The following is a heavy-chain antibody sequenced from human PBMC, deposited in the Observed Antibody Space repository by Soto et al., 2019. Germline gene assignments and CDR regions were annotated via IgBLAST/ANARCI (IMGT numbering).Heavy chain of an antibody. CDR2: ISSSGRTI. CDR3: AAGGSWGNFDY. CDR1: GYTFSDCY. Sequence: QAHVVESGGGLVKPGASLRLSCTASGYTFSDCYMSWIRQAPGKGLEWVSYISSSGRTIFYADSVRGRFTISRDNANNSLYLNMNSLRAVDTAVYYCAAGGSWGNFDYWGQGTLVTVSS. D-gene: IGHD2-15*01. J-gene: IGHJ4*02. V-gene: IGHV3-11*01.